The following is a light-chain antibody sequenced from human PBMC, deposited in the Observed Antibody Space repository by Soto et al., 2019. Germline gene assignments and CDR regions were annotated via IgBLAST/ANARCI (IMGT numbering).Light chain of an antibody. Sequence: DIQMTQSPSTLSASVGDRVTITCRASQSISSWLAWYQQKPGKAPNLLIFSASSLESGVPSRFSGSGSGTDFTLTVSNLQPEDFATYYCQQVNSFPLTFGGGTKVDI. V-gene: IGKV1-12*01. CDR2: SAS. CDR1: QSISSW. CDR3: QQVNSFPLT. J-gene: IGKJ4*01.